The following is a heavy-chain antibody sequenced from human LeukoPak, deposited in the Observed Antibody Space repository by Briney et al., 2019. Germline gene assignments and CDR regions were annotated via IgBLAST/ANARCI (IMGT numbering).Heavy chain of an antibody. D-gene: IGHD2-2*01. CDR1: GFTFNTYT. V-gene: IGHV3-21*01. CDR2: ITASSTAI. J-gene: IGHJ4*02. CDR3: ARVGCSSTSCYAEGYYFDY. Sequence: GGSLRLSCAASGFTFNTYTMNWVRQAPGKGLEWVSSITASSTAIYSADSVKGRFTISRDNAKNSLYLQMNSLRAEDTAVYYCARVGCSSTSCYAEGYYFDYWGQGTLVTVSS.